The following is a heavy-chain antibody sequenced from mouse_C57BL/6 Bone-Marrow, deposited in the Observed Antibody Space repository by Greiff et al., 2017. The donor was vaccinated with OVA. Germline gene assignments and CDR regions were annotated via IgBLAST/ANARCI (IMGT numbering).Heavy chain of an antibody. CDR3: DRHYGSSSWYLDV. V-gene: IGHV2-6-1*01. Sequence: QVQLKESGPGLVAPSPSLSITCTVSGFSLTSYGVHWVRQPPGQGLEWLVVIWSDGSATYYSALKSRLSISKGKAKRKVFLKTNSLQTDDTAMYYCDRHYGSSSWYLDVWGTGTTVTVSS. J-gene: IGHJ1*03. CDR1: GFSLTSYG. D-gene: IGHD1-1*01. CDR2: IWSDGSA.